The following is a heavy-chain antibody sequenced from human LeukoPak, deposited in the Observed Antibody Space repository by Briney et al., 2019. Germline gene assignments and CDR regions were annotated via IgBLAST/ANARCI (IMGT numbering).Heavy chain of an antibody. CDR3: ARERRVVSSSSLDY. Sequence: SETLSLTCTVSGGSISSSSYYWGWIRQPPGKGLEWIGSIYYSGSTYYNPSLKSRVTISVDTSKNQFSLKLSSVTAADTAVYYCARERRVVSSSSLDYWGQGTLVTVSS. V-gene: IGHV4-39*07. CDR2: IYYSGST. D-gene: IGHD6-6*01. J-gene: IGHJ4*02. CDR1: GGSISSSSYY.